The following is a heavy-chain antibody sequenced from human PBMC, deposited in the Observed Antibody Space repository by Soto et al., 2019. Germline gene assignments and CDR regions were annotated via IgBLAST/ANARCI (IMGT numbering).Heavy chain of an antibody. D-gene: IGHD2-15*01. J-gene: IGHJ3*02. Sequence: QVQLVQSGAEVKKPGASVKVSCKASGYTFTSYAMHWVRQAPGQRLEWMGWINAGNGNTKYSQKFQGRVTITRDTSGSTAYMELSSLRSEDTAVYYCARTKSKTTRACSGGSCYRATWAFDIWGQGTMVTVSS. CDR2: INAGNGNT. CDR1: GYTFTSYA. CDR3: ARTKSKTTRACSGGSCYRATWAFDI. V-gene: IGHV1-3*01.